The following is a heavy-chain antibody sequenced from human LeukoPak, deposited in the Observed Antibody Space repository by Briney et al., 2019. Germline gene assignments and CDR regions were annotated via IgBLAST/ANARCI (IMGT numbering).Heavy chain of an antibody. V-gene: IGHV3-21*01. CDR3: ATSPDYGDYVPS. CDR2: ISSSSSYI. CDR1: GFTFSSYS. Sequence: GGSLRLSCAASGFTFSSYSMNWVRQAPGKGLEWVSSISSSSSYIYYADSVKGRSTISRDNAKNSLYLQMNSLRAEDTAVYYCATSPDYGDYVPSWGQGTLVTVSS. J-gene: IGHJ5*02. D-gene: IGHD4-17*01.